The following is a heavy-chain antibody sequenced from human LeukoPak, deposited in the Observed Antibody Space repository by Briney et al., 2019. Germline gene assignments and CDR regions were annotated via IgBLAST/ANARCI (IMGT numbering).Heavy chain of an antibody. V-gene: IGHV1-24*01. CDR3: ATIAPGDLFDS. CDR1: GSTLTEFS. D-gene: IGHD7-27*01. CDR2: FVPGDDET. Sequence: ASVEVSCKVSGSTLTEFSIHGVRQAPGKGLEWMGGFVPGDDETIYAQSFQGRVTMTEDTSTDTAYMELSSLRSEDTAMYYCATIAPGDLFDSWGQGTLVTVSS. J-gene: IGHJ4*02.